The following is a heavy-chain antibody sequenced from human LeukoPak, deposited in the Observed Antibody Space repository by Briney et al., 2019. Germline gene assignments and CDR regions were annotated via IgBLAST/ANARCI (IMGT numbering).Heavy chain of an antibody. D-gene: IGHD1-1*01. CDR2: IWYDGRKK. Sequence: GRSLRLSCAVSGFTFSTYGMHWVRQAPGKGLEWVAVIWYDGRKKYYAASVKGRFTISRDNSRNTLYLQMNSLRAEDTAVYYCARGNRRATAHFDYWGQGTLVTVSS. CDR3: ARGNRRATAHFDY. V-gene: IGHV3-33*01. J-gene: IGHJ4*02. CDR1: GFTFSTYG.